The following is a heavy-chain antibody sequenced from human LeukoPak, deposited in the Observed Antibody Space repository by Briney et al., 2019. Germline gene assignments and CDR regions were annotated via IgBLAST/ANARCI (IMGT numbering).Heavy chain of an antibody. D-gene: IGHD6-19*01. CDR3: ARGGIAVATYYYYGMDV. Sequence: PSETLSLTCTVSGGSISSYYWSWIRQPAGKGLEWIGRIYTSGSTSYNPSLKSGVTISVDTSKNQFSLKLSSVTAADTAVYYCARGGIAVATYYYYGMDVWGQGTTVTVSS. J-gene: IGHJ6*02. CDR2: IYTSGST. CDR1: GGSISSYY. V-gene: IGHV4-4*07.